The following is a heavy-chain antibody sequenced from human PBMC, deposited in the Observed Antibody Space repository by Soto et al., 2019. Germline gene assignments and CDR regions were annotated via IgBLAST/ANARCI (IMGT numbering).Heavy chain of an antibody. V-gene: IGHV4-61*01. D-gene: IGHD3-3*01. CDR3: ASGRRFLEF. J-gene: IGHJ4*02. Sequence: QVQLQESGPGLVKPSETLSLTCTVSGDSVSSGTNYWSWIRQPPGKGLEWIGYIYSSRSTNYIPSLKSRVTISVDTSKNQFSLRVTSVTAAATAVYYCASGRRFLEFWGQGTLVTASS. CDR1: GDSVSSGTNY. CDR2: IYSSRST.